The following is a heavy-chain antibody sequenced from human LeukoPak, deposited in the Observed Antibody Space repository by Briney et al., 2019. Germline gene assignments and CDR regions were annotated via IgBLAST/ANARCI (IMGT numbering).Heavy chain of an antibody. Sequence: PGGSLRLSCAASGFTFSSYAMSWVRQAPGKGLEWVSAISGSGGSTYYADSVKGRFTISRDNSKNTLYLQMNSLRAEDTAVYYCAKDSDIVVVPARYFDYWGQGTLVTVSS. CDR1: GFTFSSYA. CDR2: ISGSGGST. V-gene: IGHV3-23*01. CDR3: AKDSDIVVVPARYFDY. D-gene: IGHD2-2*01. J-gene: IGHJ4*02.